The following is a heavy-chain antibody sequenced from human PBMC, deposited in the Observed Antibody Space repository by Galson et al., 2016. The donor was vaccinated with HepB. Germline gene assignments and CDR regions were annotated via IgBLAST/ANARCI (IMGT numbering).Heavy chain of an antibody. CDR1: GASISSSDW. CDR2: IFHSGRV. V-gene: IGHV4-4*02. D-gene: IGHD2/OR15-2a*01. Sequence: ETLSLTCAVSGASISSSDWWSWVRQPPGQGLEWIGQIFHSGRVNYTPSLASRVTISVDTSNNHFSLRLTSVTAADTALYYCARQYWGGPSDYWGQGTLVTVSS. J-gene: IGHJ4*02. CDR3: ARQYWGGPSDY.